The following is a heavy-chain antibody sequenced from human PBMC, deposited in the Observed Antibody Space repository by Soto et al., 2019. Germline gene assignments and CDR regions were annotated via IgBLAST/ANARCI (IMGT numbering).Heavy chain of an antibody. J-gene: IGHJ6*02. Sequence: GGSLRLSCAASGFTFSDYYMSWIRQAPGKGLEWVSYISSSSSYTNYADSVKGRFTISRDNAKNSLYLQMNSLRADDTAVYYCAKRMTTLTPYYYYYNMGVWGQGTTVTVSS. D-gene: IGHD1-1*01. CDR1: GFTFSDYY. CDR3: AKRMTTLTPYYYYYNMGV. CDR2: ISSSSSYT. V-gene: IGHV3-11*03.